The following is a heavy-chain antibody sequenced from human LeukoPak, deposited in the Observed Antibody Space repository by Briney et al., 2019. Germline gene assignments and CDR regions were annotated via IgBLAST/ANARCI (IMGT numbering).Heavy chain of an antibody. CDR3: AREPKAVAGYVDY. CDR2: ISSSGETI. V-gene: IGHV3-48*03. D-gene: IGHD6-19*01. CDR1: EFTFSSYE. Sequence: PGGSLRLSCVASEFTFSSYEMNWVRQAPSKGLEWISFISSSGETIYYADSVKGRFTISRDTAKKTLYLQMNSLRAEDTAVYFCAREPKAVAGYVDYWGQGTLVTVSS. J-gene: IGHJ4*02.